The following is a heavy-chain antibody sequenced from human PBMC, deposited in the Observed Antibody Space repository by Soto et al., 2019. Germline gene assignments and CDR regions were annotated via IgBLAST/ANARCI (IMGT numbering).Heavy chain of an antibody. D-gene: IGHD2-2*01. V-gene: IGHV4-4*02. Sequence: SETLSLTCAVSGGSISSSNWWSWVRQPPGKGLEWIGEIYHSGSTNYNPSLKSRVTISVDKSKNQFSLKLSSVTAADTAVYYCARDLGYCSSTSCHSGWFDPWGQGTLVTVSS. J-gene: IGHJ5*02. CDR3: ARDLGYCSSTSCHSGWFDP. CDR1: GGSISSSNW. CDR2: IYHSGST.